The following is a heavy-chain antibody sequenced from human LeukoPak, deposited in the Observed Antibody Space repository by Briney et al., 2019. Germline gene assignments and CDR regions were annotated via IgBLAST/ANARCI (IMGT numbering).Heavy chain of an antibody. Sequence: ASVKVSCKASGYTFTSYGISWVRQAPGQGLEWMGWISAYNGNTNYAQKLQGRVTMTTDTSTSTAYMELRSLRSDDTAVYYCARDWNYYDSSGYYHGRNPDAFDIWGQGTMVTVSS. CDR1: GYTFTSYG. V-gene: IGHV1-18*01. CDR2: ISAYNGNT. CDR3: ARDWNYYDSSGYYHGRNPDAFDI. D-gene: IGHD3-22*01. J-gene: IGHJ3*02.